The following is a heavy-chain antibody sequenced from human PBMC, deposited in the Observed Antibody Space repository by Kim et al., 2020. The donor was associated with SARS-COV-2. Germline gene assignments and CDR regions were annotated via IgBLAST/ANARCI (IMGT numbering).Heavy chain of an antibody. V-gene: IGHV3-11*04. CDR3: AREELGNPHRLDH. CDR1: GFTFSDYY. J-gene: IGHJ4*02. CDR2: ISSRATTI. D-gene: IGHD7-27*01. Sequence: GGSLRLSCAASGFTFSDYYMSWIRQAPGKGLEFISYISSRATTINYADSVKGRFTISRDNAKNSLYLQMNSLRAEDTAVYYCAREELGNPHRLDHWGQGTLVTVSS.